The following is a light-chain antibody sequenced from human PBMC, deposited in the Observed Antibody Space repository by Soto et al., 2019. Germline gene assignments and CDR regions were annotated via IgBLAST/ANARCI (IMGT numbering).Light chain of an antibody. CDR3: QQAKNFPWT. J-gene: IGKJ1*01. Sequence: DIQMTQSPPSLSASVGDRVSITCRASQRISSHLNWYQQKPGQAPKLLIYAASNLQSGVPSTFSGSGSGTDFTLTISSLQPEDFATYYCQQAKNFPWTFGQGTRVEIK. V-gene: IGKV1-39*01. CDR1: QRISSH. CDR2: AAS.